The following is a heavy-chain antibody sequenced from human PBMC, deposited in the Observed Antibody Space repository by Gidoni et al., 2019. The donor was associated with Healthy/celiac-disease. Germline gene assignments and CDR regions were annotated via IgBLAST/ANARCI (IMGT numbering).Heavy chain of an antibody. J-gene: IGHJ6*02. CDR1: GFTFSSYA. V-gene: IGHV3-23*04. CDR2: ISGSGGST. D-gene: IGHD6-13*01. Sequence: EVQLVESGGGLVQPGGSLRLSCAASGFTFSSYAMSWVRQAPGKGLEWVSAISGSGGSTYHADSVKGRFTISRDNSKNTLYLQMNSLRAEDTAVYYCAKDSVAAAHYYYGMDVWGQGTTVTVSS. CDR3: AKDSVAAAHYYYGMDV.